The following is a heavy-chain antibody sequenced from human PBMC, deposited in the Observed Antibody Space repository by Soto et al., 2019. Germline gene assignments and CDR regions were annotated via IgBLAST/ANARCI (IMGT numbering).Heavy chain of an antibody. V-gene: IGHV3-11*04. J-gene: IGHJ6*02. D-gene: IGHD3-22*01. Sequence: PGGSLRLSCAASGFTFSDYYMTWIRQAPGKGLEWVSYISSSGSPIYYADSVKGRFTISRDNAKNTLYLQMNSLRAEDTAVYYCARDLLPYDSSGYYSYYYYYGMDVWGQGTTVTVSS. CDR3: ARDLLPYDSSGYYSYYYYYGMDV. CDR2: ISSSGSPI. CDR1: GFTFSDYY.